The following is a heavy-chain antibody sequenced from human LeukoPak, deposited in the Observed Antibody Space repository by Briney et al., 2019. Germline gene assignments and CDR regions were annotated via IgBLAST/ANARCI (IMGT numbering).Heavy chain of an antibody. CDR3: ARRPHTAMVFYYYYYYMDV. V-gene: IGHV4-34*01. J-gene: IGHJ6*03. D-gene: IGHD5-18*01. Sequence: PSETLSLTCAVYGGSFSGYYWSWIRQPPGKGLEWIGEINHSGSTNYNPSLKSRVTISVDTSKNQFSLKLSSGTAADTAVYYCARRPHTAMVFYYYYYYMDVWGKGTTVTVSS. CDR2: INHSGST. CDR1: GGSFSGYY.